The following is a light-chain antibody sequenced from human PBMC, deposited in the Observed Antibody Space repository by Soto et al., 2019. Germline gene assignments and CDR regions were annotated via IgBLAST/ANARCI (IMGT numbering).Light chain of an antibody. CDR1: QGSSHY. CDR3: QKYNSAPWT. J-gene: IGKJ1*01. CDR2: AAS. Sequence: DIPMTQSPSSLSASVGDRVTITCRASQGSSHYLAWYKQKPGKVPKLLIYAASTLQSGVPSRFSGSGSGTYFTLTISSLQPEDVATYYCQKYNSAPWTFGQGAKVEIK. V-gene: IGKV1-27*01.